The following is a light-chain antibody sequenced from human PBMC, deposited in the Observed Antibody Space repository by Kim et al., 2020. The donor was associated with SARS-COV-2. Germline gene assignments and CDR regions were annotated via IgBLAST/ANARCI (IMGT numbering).Light chain of an antibody. CDR1: SNDIGGYTY. J-gene: IGLJ3*02. Sequence: QSALTQPASVSGSPGQSITISCTGTSNDIGGYTYVSWYQQPPGHAPKLMIYEVTYRPSGVSHRFSGSTSANAASLTITGHQAEDEDDYYCSSYTSISTRVFGGGTQLTVL. V-gene: IGLV2-14*01. CDR2: EVT. CDR3: SSYTSISTRV.